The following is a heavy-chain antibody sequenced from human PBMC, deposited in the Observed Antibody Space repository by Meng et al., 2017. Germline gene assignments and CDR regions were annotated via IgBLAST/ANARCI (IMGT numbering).Heavy chain of an antibody. D-gene: IGHD3-22*01. CDR2: INPNSGGT. CDR3: ARDPGEGYYDSSGYYGNWFDP. CDR1: GYTFTGYY. Sequence: ASVKVSCKASGYTFTGYYMHWVRQAPGQGLEWMGRINPNSGGTNYAQKFQGRVTMTRDTSISTAYMELSRLRSDDTAVYYCARDPGEGYYDSSGYYGNWFDPWGQGTLVTVSS. J-gene: IGHJ5*02. V-gene: IGHV1-2*06.